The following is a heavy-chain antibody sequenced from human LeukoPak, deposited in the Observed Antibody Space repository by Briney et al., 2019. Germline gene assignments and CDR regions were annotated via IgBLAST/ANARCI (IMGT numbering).Heavy chain of an antibody. V-gene: IGHV3-11*01. Sequence: GGSLRLSCAASGFTFSDYYMSWIRQAPGKGLEWVSYISSSGSTIYYADSVKGRFTISRDDSKNTLYLQMNSLRAEDTAVYYCAKLVTIFGVLPNWFDPWGQGTLVTVSS. D-gene: IGHD3-3*01. CDR2: ISSSGSTI. CDR1: GFTFSDYY. CDR3: AKLVTIFGVLPNWFDP. J-gene: IGHJ5*02.